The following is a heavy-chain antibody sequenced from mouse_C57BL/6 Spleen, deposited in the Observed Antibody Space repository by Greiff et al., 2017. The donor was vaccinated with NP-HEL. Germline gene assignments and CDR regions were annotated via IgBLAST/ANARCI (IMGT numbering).Heavy chain of an antibody. CDR2: IDPANGNT. J-gene: IGHJ4*01. CDR1: GFNIKNTY. V-gene: IGHV14-3*01. CDR3: ARDYVVDYYAMDY. D-gene: IGHD2-4*01. Sequence: VQLQQSVAELVRPGASVKLSCTASGFNIKNTYMHWVKQRPEQGLEWIGRIDPANGNTKYAPKFQGKATITADTSSNTAYLQLSSLPSDDTAIYYCARDYVVDYYAMDYWGQGTSVTVSS.